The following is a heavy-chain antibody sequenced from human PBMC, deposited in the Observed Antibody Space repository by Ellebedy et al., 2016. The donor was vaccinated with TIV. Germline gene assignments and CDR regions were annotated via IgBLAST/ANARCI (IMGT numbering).Heavy chain of an antibody. Sequence: PGGFLRLSCAASGFTFSSYWMHQVRQAPGKGLVWVSRINSDGSSTSYADSVKGRFTISRDNAKNTLYLQMNSLRAEDTAVYYCARVKGYSYGWDAFDIWGQGTMVTVSS. D-gene: IGHD5-18*01. CDR1: GFTFSSYW. CDR2: INSDGSST. CDR3: ARVKGYSYGWDAFDI. V-gene: IGHV3-74*01. J-gene: IGHJ3*02.